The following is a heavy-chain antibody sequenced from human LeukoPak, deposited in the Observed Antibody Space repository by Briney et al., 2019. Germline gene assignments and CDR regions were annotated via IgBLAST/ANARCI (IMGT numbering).Heavy chain of an antibody. V-gene: IGHV3-23*01. CDR3: AKGSRVGATVGDAFDI. CDR1: GFTFSSYA. CDR2: ISGSGGST. J-gene: IGHJ3*02. Sequence: GGSLRLSCAASGFTFSSYAMSWVRQAPGKGLEWVSAISGSGGSTYYADSGKGRFTISRDNSKHTLYLQMNSLRAEDTAVYYCAKGSRVGATVGDAFDIWGQGTMVTVSS. D-gene: IGHD1-26*01.